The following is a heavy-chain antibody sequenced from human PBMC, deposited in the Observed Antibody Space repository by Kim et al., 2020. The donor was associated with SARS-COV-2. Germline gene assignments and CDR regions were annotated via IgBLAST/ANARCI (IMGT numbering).Heavy chain of an antibody. D-gene: IGHD3-16*01. Sequence: GGSLRLSCAASGFTFSDYYMSWIRQAPGKGLEWVSYISSSSSYTNYADSVKGRFTISRDNAKNSLYLQMNSLRAEDTAVYYCAKDEESSYDYVWGNIGVYAFDIWAKGQWSPSLQ. J-gene: IGHJ3*02. CDR3: AKDEESSYDYVWGNIGVYAFDI. CDR2: ISSSSSYT. V-gene: IGHV3-11*05. CDR1: GFTFSDYY.